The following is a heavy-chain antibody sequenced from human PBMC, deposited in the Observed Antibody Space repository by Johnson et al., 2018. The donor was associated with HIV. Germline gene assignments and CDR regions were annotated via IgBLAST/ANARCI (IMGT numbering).Heavy chain of an antibody. D-gene: IGHD5-24*01. CDR2: IRYDGSNK. CDR3: AKGEAQEGWIQLLLYAFDF. J-gene: IGHJ3*01. Sequence: VLLLESGGGVVRPGGSLRLSCAASGFTFSSYGMHWVRQAPGKGLEWVAFIRYDGSNKYYGDSVKGRFIISRDNSKNIVYLHINSLRLEDTAVYYCAKGEAQEGWIQLLLYAFDFWGHGTMVTVSS. CDR1: GFTFSSYG. V-gene: IGHV3-30*02.